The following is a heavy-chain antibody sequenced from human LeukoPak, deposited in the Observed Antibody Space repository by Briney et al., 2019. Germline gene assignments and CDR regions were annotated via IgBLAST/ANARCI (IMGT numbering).Heavy chain of an antibody. CDR1: GYTFTGYY. V-gene: IGHV1-18*04. Sequence: ASVKVSCKASGYTFTGYYMHWVRQAPGQGLEWMGWISAYNGNTNYVQKFQGRVTMTTDISTSTAYLELRSLRSDDTAVFYCVRDLGVDTSMIFFDYWGQGTRVTVSS. D-gene: IGHD5-18*01. CDR3: VRDLGVDTSMIFFDY. J-gene: IGHJ4*02. CDR2: ISAYNGNT.